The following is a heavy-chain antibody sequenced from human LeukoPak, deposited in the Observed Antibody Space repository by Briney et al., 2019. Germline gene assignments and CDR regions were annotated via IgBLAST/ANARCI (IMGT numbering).Heavy chain of an antibody. Sequence: GGSLRLSCAASGFTFSSYAMHWVRQAPGKGLEWVAVISYDGSNKYYADSVKGRFTISRDNYKNTLCLQMNSLRAEDTAVYYCARDSPTAVAGLFDYWGQGTLVTVSS. J-gene: IGHJ4*02. CDR2: ISYDGSNK. CDR3: ARDSPTAVAGLFDY. CDR1: GFTFSSYA. D-gene: IGHD6-19*01. V-gene: IGHV3-30-3*01.